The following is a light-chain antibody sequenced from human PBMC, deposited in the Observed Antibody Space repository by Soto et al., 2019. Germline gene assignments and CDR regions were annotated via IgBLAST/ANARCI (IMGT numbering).Light chain of an antibody. V-gene: IGKV1-39*01. J-gene: IGKJ4*01. CDR3: QQSYGIPLT. Sequence: DIQMTQSPSSLSASVGDRITITCRASQSIANLLNWYQQRPGRAPNLLIYTVYSLESGVPSRFSGSGSGTHFTLTISSLQPEDFATYYCQQSYGIPLTFGGGTRVEIK. CDR2: TVY. CDR1: QSIANL.